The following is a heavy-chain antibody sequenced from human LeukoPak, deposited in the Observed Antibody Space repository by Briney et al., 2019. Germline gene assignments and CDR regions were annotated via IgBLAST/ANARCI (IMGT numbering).Heavy chain of an antibody. J-gene: IGHJ3*02. CDR1: GFTFSTYS. CDR2: ITSNSVTM. Sequence: HPGGSLRLSCAASGFTFSTYSMNWVRQPPGKGLEWVSYITSNSVTMFYADSVKGRFTISRDNAENSLYLQMNSLRAEDTAVYYCARSLPDAFDIWGQGTMVTVSS. CDR3: ARSLPDAFDI. V-gene: IGHV3-48*01.